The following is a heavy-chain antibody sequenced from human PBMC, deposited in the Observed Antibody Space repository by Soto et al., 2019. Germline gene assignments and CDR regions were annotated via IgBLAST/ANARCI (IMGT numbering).Heavy chain of an antibody. Sequence: QVQLVQSGAEVKKPGSSVKVSCKASGGTFSPYTINWVRQAPGQGLEWMGRIIPFHGITNYAQKFQARVTITADKSTSTAYMELSGLIFKDTAMYYCTRDWEITVSTWSFGGFWGRGTLVTVSS. V-gene: IGHV1-69*08. CDR2: IIPFHGIT. CDR3: TRDWEITVSTWSFGGF. D-gene: IGHD3-10*01. J-gene: IGHJ4*02. CDR1: GGTFSPYT.